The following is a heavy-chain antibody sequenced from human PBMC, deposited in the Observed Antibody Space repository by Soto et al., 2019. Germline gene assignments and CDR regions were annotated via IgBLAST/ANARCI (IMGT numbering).Heavy chain of an antibody. Sequence: SETLSLTCTVSGGSISSSSYYWGWIRQPPGKGLEWIGSIYYSGSTYYNPSLKSRVTISVDTSKNQFSLKLSFVTAADTAVYYCARHGESYCSGGSCYSLLVPFDFWGQGTLVTVSS. CDR1: GGSISSSSYY. D-gene: IGHD2-15*01. J-gene: IGHJ4*02. CDR3: ARHGESYCSGGSCYSLLVPFDF. V-gene: IGHV4-39*01. CDR2: IYYSGST.